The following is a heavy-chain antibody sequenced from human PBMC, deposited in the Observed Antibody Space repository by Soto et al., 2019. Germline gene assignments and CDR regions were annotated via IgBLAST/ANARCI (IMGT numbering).Heavy chain of an antibody. V-gene: IGHV1-2*02. CDR1: GYIFTGYY. J-gene: IGHJ5*02. CDR3: ARGDSDSRANSYAGCFDP. Sequence: QVQLVQSGAEVKKTGASVKVSCKASGYIFTGYYMHWLRQAPGQGLEWMGWFNPNSGGTKYAQKFQGRITMTSNTSINTSVKEQRGLISDDTTDYYWARGDSDSRANSYAGCFDPWVQGTLVTV. D-gene: IGHD3-22*01. CDR2: FNPNSGGT.